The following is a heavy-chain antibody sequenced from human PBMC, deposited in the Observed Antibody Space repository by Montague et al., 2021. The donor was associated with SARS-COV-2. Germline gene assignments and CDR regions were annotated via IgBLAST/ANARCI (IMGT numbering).Heavy chain of an antibody. J-gene: IGHJ4*02. Sequence: NDYAVAVKSRKTINPDTSKNQFSLQLNSVTPEDTALYYCARGGSWLYYFDYWGQGTLVTVSS. D-gene: IGHD6-13*01. CDR2: N. V-gene: IGHV6-1*01. CDR3: ARGGSWLYYFDY.